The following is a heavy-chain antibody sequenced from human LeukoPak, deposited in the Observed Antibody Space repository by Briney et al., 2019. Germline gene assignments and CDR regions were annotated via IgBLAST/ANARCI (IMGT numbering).Heavy chain of an antibody. D-gene: IGHD2-15*01. CDR1: GYSISSSNW. J-gene: IGHJ3*02. V-gene: IGHV4-28*03. CDR2: IYYSGST. CDR3: ARGSGSGGIADAFDI. Sequence: PSDTLSLTCAVSGYSISSSNWWGWIRQPPGKGLEWIGYIYYSGSTYYNPSLKSRVTMSVDTSKNQFSLKLSSVTAVDTAVYYCARGSGSGGIADAFDIWGQGTMVTVSS.